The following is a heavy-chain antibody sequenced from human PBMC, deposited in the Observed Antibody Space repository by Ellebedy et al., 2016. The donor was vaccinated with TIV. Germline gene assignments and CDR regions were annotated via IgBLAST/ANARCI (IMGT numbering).Heavy chain of an antibody. J-gene: IGHJ4*02. CDR2: IKQDGRDK. Sequence: GESLKISCADSGSTFSSYWMTWVRQPPGKGLEWVANIKQDGRDKYYVDSVRGRFTISRDNAENSLYLQMNSLRAEDTAVYYCARGGGCFGDSCYYADFWGQGTLVTVSS. CDR1: GSTFSSYW. V-gene: IGHV3-7*01. D-gene: IGHD2-21*01. CDR3: ARGGGCFGDSCYYADF.